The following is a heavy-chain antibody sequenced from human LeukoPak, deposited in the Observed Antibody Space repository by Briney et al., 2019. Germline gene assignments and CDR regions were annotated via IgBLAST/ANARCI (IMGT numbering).Heavy chain of an antibody. CDR1: GYTFTGYY. J-gene: IGHJ5*02. Sequence: GASVKVSCKASGYTFTGYYMHWVRQAPGQGLEWMGWINPNSGGTNYAQKFQGRVTMTRDTSISTAYMELSRLRSDDTAVYYCARQNYYDSTPLDPWGQGTLVTVSS. D-gene: IGHD3-22*01. CDR3: ARQNYYDSTPLDP. V-gene: IGHV1-2*02. CDR2: INPNSGGT.